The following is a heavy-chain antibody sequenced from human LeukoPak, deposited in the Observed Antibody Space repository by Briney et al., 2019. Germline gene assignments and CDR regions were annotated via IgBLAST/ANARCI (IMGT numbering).Heavy chain of an antibody. CDR3: ARDRVTMVRGVIPFDY. V-gene: IGHV3-48*03. Sequence: GGSLRLSCAASGFTFSSYEMNWVRQAPGKGLEWVSYISSSGSTIYYADSVRGRFTISRDNAKNSLYLQMNSLRAEDTAVYYCARDRVTMVRGVIPFDYWGQGTLVTVSS. CDR2: ISSSGSTI. J-gene: IGHJ4*02. D-gene: IGHD3-10*01. CDR1: GFTFSSYE.